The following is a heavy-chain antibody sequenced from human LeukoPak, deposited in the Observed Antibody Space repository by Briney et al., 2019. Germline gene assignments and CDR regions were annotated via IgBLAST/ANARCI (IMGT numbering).Heavy chain of an antibody. J-gene: IGHJ4*02. D-gene: IGHD3-22*01. CDR1: GYTFTSYG. V-gene: IGHV1-2*02. Sequence: GASVKVSCKASGYTFTSYGISWVRQAPGQGLEWMGWINPNSGGTNYAQKFQGRVTMTRDTSISTAYMELSRLRSDDTAVYYCARDSDSSGYYFDYWGQGTLVTVSS. CDR3: ARDSDSSGYYFDY. CDR2: INPNSGGT.